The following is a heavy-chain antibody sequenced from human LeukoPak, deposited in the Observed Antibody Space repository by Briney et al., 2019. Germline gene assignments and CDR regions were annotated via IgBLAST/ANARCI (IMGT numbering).Heavy chain of an antibody. V-gene: IGHV3-21*04. CDR3: AKDAQPRSRWFDP. J-gene: IGHJ5*02. Sequence: GGSLRLSCAASGFTFSSYSMNWVRQAPGKGLEWVSSISSSSSYIYYADSVKGRFTISRDNAKSSLYLQMNSLRAEDTAMYYCAKDAQPRSRWFDPWGQGTLVTVSS. CDR1: GFTFSSYS. CDR2: ISSSSSYI. D-gene: IGHD3-16*01.